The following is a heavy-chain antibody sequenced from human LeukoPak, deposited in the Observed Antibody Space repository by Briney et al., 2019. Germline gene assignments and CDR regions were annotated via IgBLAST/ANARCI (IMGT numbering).Heavy chain of an antibody. D-gene: IGHD1-26*01. CDR3: ARASGSYWWFDS. CDR2: INPNSGGT. J-gene: IGHJ5*01. V-gene: IGHV1-2*02. Sequence: GASVKVSCKASGYTFTGYYMHWVRQAPGQGLEWMGWINPNSGGTNYAQNFQGSVTMTRDTSISTVYMELSRLRSDDTAVYYCARASGSYWWFDSWGQGTLVTVSS. CDR1: GYTFTGYY.